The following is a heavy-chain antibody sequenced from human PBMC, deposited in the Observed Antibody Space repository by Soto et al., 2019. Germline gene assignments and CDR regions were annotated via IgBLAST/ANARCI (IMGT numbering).Heavy chain of an antibody. V-gene: IGHV4-31*03. J-gene: IGHJ1*01. CDR3: ARDGLDYYDSSGYYSSEYFQH. D-gene: IGHD3-22*01. Sequence: QVQLQESGPGLVKPSQTLSLTCTVSGGSISSGGYYWSWIRQHPGKGLEWIGYIYYSGSTYYNPSIKSRVTISVDTSKNQFSLKLSSVTAEDTAVYYCARDGLDYYDSSGYYSSEYFQHWGQGTLVTVSS. CDR2: IYYSGST. CDR1: GGSISSGGYY.